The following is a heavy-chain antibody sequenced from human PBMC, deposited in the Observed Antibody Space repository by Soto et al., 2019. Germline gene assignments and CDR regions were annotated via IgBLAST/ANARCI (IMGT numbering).Heavy chain of an antibody. CDR1: GFTFSSYG. V-gene: IGHV3-33*01. Sequence: QVQLVESGGGVVQPGRSLRLSCAASGFTFSSYGMHWVRQAPGKGLEWVAVIWYDGSNKYYADSVKGRFTISRDNSKNTLYLQMNSLRAEDTAVYYCARDRARITMVRGVIITSYYYYGMDVWGQGTTVTVSS. CDR2: IWYDGSNK. CDR3: ARDRARITMVRGVIITSYYYYGMDV. D-gene: IGHD3-10*01. J-gene: IGHJ6*02.